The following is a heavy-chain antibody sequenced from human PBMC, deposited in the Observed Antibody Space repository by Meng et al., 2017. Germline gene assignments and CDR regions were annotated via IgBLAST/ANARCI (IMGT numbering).Heavy chain of an antibody. Sequence: QLQLQESGSGLVKPSQTLSLTCAVSGGSVTSGGYSWNWIRQPPGKGLEWIGYIFHSGTTYYNPSLESRVTISIDTSKTQFSLKVTSATAADTAVYYCARGYGGLDYWGQGTLVTVSS. V-gene: IGHV4-30-2*01. J-gene: IGHJ4*02. CDR2: IFHSGTT. CDR3: ARGYGGLDY. CDR1: GGSVTSGGYS. D-gene: IGHD3-10*01.